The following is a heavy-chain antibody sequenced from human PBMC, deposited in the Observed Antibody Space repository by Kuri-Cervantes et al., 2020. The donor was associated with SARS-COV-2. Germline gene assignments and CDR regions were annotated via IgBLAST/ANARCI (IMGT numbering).Heavy chain of an antibody. V-gene: IGHV4-30-2*01. CDR3: ASQIRSSSSFIDY. CDR1: GGSISSGGYS. D-gene: IGHD6-13*01. CDR2: IYHSGST. J-gene: IGHJ4*02. Sequence: SCAVSGGSISSGGYSWSWIRQPPGKGLEWIGYIYHSGSTYYNPSLKSRVTISVDRSKNQFSLKLSSVTAADTAVYYCASQIRSSSSFIDYWGQGTLVTVSS.